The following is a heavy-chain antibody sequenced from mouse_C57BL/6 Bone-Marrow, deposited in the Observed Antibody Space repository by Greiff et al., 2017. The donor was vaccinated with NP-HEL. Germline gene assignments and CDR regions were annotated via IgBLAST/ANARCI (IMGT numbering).Heavy chain of an antibody. Sequence: QVQLQQPGAELVRPGTSVKLSCKASGYTFTSYWMHWVKQRPGQGLEWIGVIDPSDSYTNYNQKFKGKATLTVDTSSSTAYMQLSSLTSEDSAVYYWASGGLGTGYWGQGTTLTVSS. CDR1: GYTFTSYW. J-gene: IGHJ2*01. CDR3: ASGGLGTGY. V-gene: IGHV1-59*01. CDR2: IDPSDSYT. D-gene: IGHD4-1*01.